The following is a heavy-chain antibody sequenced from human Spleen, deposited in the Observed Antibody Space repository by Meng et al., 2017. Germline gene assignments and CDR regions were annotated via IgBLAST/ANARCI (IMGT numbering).Heavy chain of an antibody. CDR3: VRDENISLGKLFGDY. CDR2: IKPHTGDT. D-gene: IGHD2/OR15-2a*01. V-gene: IGHV1-2*06. Sequence: QVHLWQFGAEVKKPGASVKVSCEASGYSFSAYYIHWVRQAPGQGLEWMGHIKPHTGDTLYAQKFQGRVSMTRDTSINTAYVELSGLGSDDTAVYYCVRDENISLGKLFGDYWGQGTLVTVSS. J-gene: IGHJ4*02. CDR1: GYSFSAYY.